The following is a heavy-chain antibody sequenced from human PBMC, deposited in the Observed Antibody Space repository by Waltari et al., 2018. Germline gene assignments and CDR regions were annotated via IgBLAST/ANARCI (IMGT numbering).Heavy chain of an antibody. J-gene: IGHJ4*02. V-gene: IGHV4-34*01. Sequence: QVQLQQWGAGLLKPSETLSLTCAVYGGSFSGYYWSWIRQPPGKGLEWSGEINHSGSTNSNPPLKSRVTISVDTSKNQFSLKLSSVTAADTAVYYCARWAGRAAAGTDFDYWGQGTLVTVSS. CDR3: ARWAGRAAAGTDFDY. CDR2: INHSGST. D-gene: IGHD6-13*01. CDR1: GGSFSGYY.